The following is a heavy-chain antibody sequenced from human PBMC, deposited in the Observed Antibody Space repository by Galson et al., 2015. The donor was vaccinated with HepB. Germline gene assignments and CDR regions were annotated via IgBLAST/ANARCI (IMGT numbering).Heavy chain of an antibody. V-gene: IGHV3-30*04. D-gene: IGHD6-19*01. Sequence: SLRLSCAASGFTFSSYAMHWVRQAPGKGLEWVAVISYDGSNKYYADSVKGRFTISRDNSKNTLYLQMNSLRAEDTAVYYCARVAARGSYWGQGTLVTVSS. CDR3: ARVAARGSY. CDR1: GFTFSSYA. J-gene: IGHJ4*02. CDR2: ISYDGSNK.